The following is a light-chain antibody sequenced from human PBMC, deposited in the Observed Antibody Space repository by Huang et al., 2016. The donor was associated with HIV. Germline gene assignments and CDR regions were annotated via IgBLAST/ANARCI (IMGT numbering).Light chain of an antibody. CDR3: QQYDKWPPGLT. V-gene: IGKV3D-15*01. CDR1: QNVRNN. J-gene: IGKJ4*01. CDR2: DTS. Sequence: EIKMTQSPATLSVSPGGRVTLSCRASQNVRNNLAWYQQKTGQAPRLLIYDTSTRVSGIPARFSGSGSGTEFTLTISGLQSEDFAIYYCQQYDKWPPGLTFGGGTKVEI.